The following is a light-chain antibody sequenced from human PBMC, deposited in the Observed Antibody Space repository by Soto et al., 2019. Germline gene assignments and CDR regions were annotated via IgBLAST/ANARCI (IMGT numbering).Light chain of an antibody. CDR2: GAS. J-gene: IGKJ2*01. Sequence: EIVMTQSPATLSVSPGERATLSCRASQSISSEVAWYPQRPGQPPRLRLYGASTRATGVPDRFTGSGSGSDFTLTISGLQSEDFAVYYGQQGHNWPLTFGQGTRLEI. V-gene: IGKV3-15*01. CDR1: QSISSE. CDR3: QQGHNWPLT.